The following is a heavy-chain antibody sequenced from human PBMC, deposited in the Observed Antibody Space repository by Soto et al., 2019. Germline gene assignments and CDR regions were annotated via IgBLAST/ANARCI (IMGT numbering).Heavy chain of an antibody. CDR3: ARDGVLVPSALYSFDY. Sequence: ASVKVSCKASGYTFTSYYMHWVRQAPGQGLEWMGIINPSGYGTSYAQKFQGRVTMTRDKSTSTFYMELRSPRSDDTAVYFCARDGVLVPSALYSFDYSGPGTLVTLSS. J-gene: IGHJ4*02. D-gene: IGHD2-2*01. CDR2: INPSGYGT. CDR1: GYTFTSYY. V-gene: IGHV1-46*01.